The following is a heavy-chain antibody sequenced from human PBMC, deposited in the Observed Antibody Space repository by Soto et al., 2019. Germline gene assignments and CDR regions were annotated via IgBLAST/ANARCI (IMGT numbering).Heavy chain of an antibody. CDR1: GGSMSSSNW. CDR2: AHHSGRT. CDR3: ARSEATGLDY. V-gene: IGHV4-4*02. Sequence: QVQLQESGPGLVKPSGTLSLTCTVSGGSMSSSNWWNWVRQSPGKGLEWIGEAHHSGRTNYNPSLKIRVTISVDKSKNHFSLKLSAVTAADTAVYYGARSEATGLDYWGQGTLVTVSS. J-gene: IGHJ4*02. D-gene: IGHD1-26*01.